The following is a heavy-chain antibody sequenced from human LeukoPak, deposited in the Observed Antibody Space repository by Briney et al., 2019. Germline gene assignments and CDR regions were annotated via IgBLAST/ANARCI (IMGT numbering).Heavy chain of an antibody. J-gene: IGHJ4*02. CDR2: FYHGGDT. CDR3: ARDRDYYDSSGNFDS. V-gene: IGHV4-38-2*02. Sequence: SETLSLTCGASDFSISSAYYWGWIRQPPGKGLEWIGSFYHGGDTYYNPSLKSRVTMSVDTSKNQFTLKLTSVTAADTAVYYCARDRDYYDSSGNFDSWGQGTLVTVSS. D-gene: IGHD3-22*01. CDR1: DFSISSAYY.